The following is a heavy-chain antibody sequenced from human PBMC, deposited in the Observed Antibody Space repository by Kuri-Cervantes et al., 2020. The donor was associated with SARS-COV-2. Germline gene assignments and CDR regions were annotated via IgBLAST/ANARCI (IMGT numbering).Heavy chain of an antibody. Sequence: ASVKVSCRVSGYTLTELSMHWVRQAPGKGLEWMGGFDPEDGETIYAQKFQGRVTITTDTSTSTAYMELRSLRSDDTAVYYCARDAPMVRGAPHDYWGQGTLVTVSS. D-gene: IGHD3-10*01. V-gene: IGHV1-24*01. CDR1: GYTLTELS. J-gene: IGHJ4*02. CDR3: ARDAPMVRGAPHDY. CDR2: FDPEDGET.